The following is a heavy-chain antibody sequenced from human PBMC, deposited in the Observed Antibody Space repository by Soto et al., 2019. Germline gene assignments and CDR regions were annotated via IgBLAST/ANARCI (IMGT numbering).Heavy chain of an antibody. Sequence: PSETLSLTCTVSGGPISTYYWSWIRHPPGKGLEWIGYIYYDGSTSYNPSLRSRVTISVDTSKNQFSLILSSVTSADTAVYYCARDQLSTGLYVWFDPWGQGTLVTVSS. V-gene: IGHV4-59*01. CDR3: ARDQLSTGLYVWFDP. J-gene: IGHJ5*02. CDR2: IYYDGST. D-gene: IGHD6-25*01. CDR1: GGPISTYY.